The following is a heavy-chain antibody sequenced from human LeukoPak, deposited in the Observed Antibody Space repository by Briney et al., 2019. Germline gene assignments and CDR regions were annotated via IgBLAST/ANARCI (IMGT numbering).Heavy chain of an antibody. CDR1: GFTFSSYA. CDR2: MSYDGSNK. V-gene: IGHV3-30-3*02. J-gene: IGHJ4*02. D-gene: IGHD6-19*01. CDR3: AKDGRIAVAGTFDY. Sequence: PGGSLRLSCTASGFTFSSYAMHWVRQAPGKGLEWVAVMSYDGSNKYYADSVKGRFTISRDNSKNTLYLQMNSLRAEDTAVYYCAKDGRIAVAGTFDYWGQGTLVTVSS.